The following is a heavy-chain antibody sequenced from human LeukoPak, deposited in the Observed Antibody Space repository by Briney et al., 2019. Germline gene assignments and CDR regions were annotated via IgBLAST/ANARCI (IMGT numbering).Heavy chain of an antibody. V-gene: IGHV4-34*01. Sequence: DPSETLSLTCAVYGGSFNGYYWSWIRQPPGKGLEWIGEINHSGSTNYNPSLKSRVTISVDTSKNQFSLKLSSVTAADTAVYYCARVSDFYLEGYYYYGMDVWGQGTTVTVSS. J-gene: IGHJ6*02. CDR2: INHSGST. CDR1: GGSFNGYY. D-gene: IGHD2/OR15-2a*01. CDR3: ARVSDFYLEGYYYYGMDV.